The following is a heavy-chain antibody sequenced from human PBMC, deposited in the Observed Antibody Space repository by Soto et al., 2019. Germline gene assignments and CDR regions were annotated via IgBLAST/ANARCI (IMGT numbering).Heavy chain of an antibody. CDR2: IRSKANSYAT. Sequence: PGGSLRLSCAASGFTFSGSAMHWVRQASGKGLEWVGRIRSKANSYATAYAASVKGRFTISRDDSKNTAYLQMNSLKTEDTAVYYCTSASGYYYDSSGYYYDYWGQGTLVTVSS. J-gene: IGHJ4*02. V-gene: IGHV3-73*01. D-gene: IGHD3-22*01. CDR3: TSASGYYYDSSGYYYDY. CDR1: GFTFSGSA.